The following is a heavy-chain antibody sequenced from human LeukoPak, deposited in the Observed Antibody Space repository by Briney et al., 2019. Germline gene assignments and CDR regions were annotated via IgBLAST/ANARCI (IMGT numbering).Heavy chain of an antibody. CDR1: GGTFSSYA. J-gene: IGHJ4*02. Sequence: SVKVSCKASGGTFSSYAISWVRHAPGQGLGWMGGIIPIFGTANYTQKFQGRVTITADKSTDTAYMELSSLRSEDTAVSYGARCSTVAYYFDYWGQGTLVTVSS. CDR3: ARCSTVAYYFDY. V-gene: IGHV1-69*06. D-gene: IGHD2-2*01. CDR2: IIPIFGTA.